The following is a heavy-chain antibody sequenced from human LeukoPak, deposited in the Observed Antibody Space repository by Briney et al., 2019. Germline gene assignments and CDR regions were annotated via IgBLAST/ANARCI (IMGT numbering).Heavy chain of an antibody. CDR1: GVSISSGDNY. J-gene: IGHJ4*02. CDR3: ARGQVGATTLFDY. D-gene: IGHD1-26*01. Sequence: SETLSLTCTVSGVSISSGDNYWSWIRQPPGAGLEWLGYIYDSVSTYYNPSLKSRVTISVDTSKNQFSLKLSSVTAADTAVYYCARGQVGATTLFDYWGQGTLVTVSS. CDR2: IYDSVST. V-gene: IGHV4-30-4*01.